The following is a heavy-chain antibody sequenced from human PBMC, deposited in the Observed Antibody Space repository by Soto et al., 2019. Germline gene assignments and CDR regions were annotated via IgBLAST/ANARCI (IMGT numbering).Heavy chain of an antibody. CDR3: S. CDR1: GGSINTYY. CDR2: VDYSGNS. J-gene: IGHJ4*02. D-gene: IGHD5-18*01. Sequence: PSETLSLTCTVSGGSINTYYWSWIRQPPGKGLEWIGYVDYSGNSDSSPSLKSRVTISIDTSKKQVSLKLNSDTGPNFQYYFDSWGQGTPVTVSS. V-gene: IGHV4-59*01.